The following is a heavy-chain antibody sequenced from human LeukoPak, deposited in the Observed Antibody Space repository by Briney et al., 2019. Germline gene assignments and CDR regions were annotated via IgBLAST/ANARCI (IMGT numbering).Heavy chain of an antibody. V-gene: IGHV4-39*01. Sequence: SETLSLTCTVSGGSITGSSYYWGWIRQPPGKGLEWIGSISYSGSTHYNPSLKSRVTISVDTSKNQFSLKLSSVTAADTAVYYCARLLSYSSSWYWGQGTLVTVSS. CDR3: ARLLSYSSSWY. J-gene: IGHJ4*02. D-gene: IGHD6-13*01. CDR1: GGSITGSSYY. CDR2: ISYSGST.